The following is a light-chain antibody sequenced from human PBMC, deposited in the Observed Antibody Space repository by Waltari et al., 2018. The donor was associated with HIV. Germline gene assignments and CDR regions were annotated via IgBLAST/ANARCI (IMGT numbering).Light chain of an antibody. J-gene: IGLJ3*02. CDR2: SNN. CDR3: ATWDDSLKGPNWV. V-gene: IGLV1-44*01. CDR1: SPNIGGST. Sequence: QSVLTQPPSASGTPGQRVTISCSGSSPNIGGSTVNWYQYLPGTAPRLLIYSNNQRPSGVPDRFSGSKSGTSASLAISGLQSEDEADYYCATWDDSLKGPNWVFGGGTKLTVL.